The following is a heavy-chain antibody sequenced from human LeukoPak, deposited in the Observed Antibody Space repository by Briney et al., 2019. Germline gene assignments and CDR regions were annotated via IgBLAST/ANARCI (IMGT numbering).Heavy chain of an antibody. CDR3: AREAFGYYDSSGQHDY. CDR1: GFTFSSYS. V-gene: IGHV3-21*04. Sequence: GGSLRLSCAASGFTFSSYSMNWVRQAPGKGLEWVSSISSSSSYIYYADSVKGRFTISRDNAKNSLYLQMNSLRAEDTAVYYCAREAFGYYDSSGQHDYWGQGTLVTVSS. CDR2: ISSSSSYI. J-gene: IGHJ4*02. D-gene: IGHD3-22*01.